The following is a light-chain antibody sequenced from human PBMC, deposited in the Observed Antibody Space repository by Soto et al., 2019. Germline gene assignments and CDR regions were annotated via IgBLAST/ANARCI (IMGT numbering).Light chain of an antibody. CDR3: YSYRGYYTRV. CDR1: SSDVGGYTF. V-gene: IGLV2-14*01. J-gene: IGLJ1*01. Sequence: QSVLTQPASVSGSPGQSITISCTGTSSDVGGYTFVSWYQQHPGRAPKLLIYEVSRRPSGVSNRFSGSKSGDTASLTISGLQAEDEADYYCYSYRGYYTRVFGTGTKVTVL. CDR2: EVS.